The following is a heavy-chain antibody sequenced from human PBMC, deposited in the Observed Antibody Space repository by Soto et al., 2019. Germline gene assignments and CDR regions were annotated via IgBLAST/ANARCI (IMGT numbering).Heavy chain of an antibody. D-gene: IGHD2-8*01. Sequence: QMQLEQSGPEVKKPGTSVKVSCKASGFTFTSSAFQWVRQARGQRLEWIGWIAVGSGDTNYAQRFQDRVNHTRDMSTATTYMELSRLTSEETAIYYCAADATAWQQMVPSDYWGQGTLVTVSS. CDR3: AADATAWQQMVPSDY. CDR1: GFTFTSSA. V-gene: IGHV1-58*01. CDR2: IAVGSGDT. J-gene: IGHJ4*02.